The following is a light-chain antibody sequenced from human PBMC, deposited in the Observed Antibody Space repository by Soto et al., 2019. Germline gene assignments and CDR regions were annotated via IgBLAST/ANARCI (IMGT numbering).Light chain of an antibody. CDR2: GNS. Sequence: QSVLTQPPSVSGAPGQRVTISCTGSSSNIGAGYDVRWYQQLPGTAPKLLIYGNSNRPSGVPDRFSGSKSGTSASLAITGLQAEDEADYYCQSFDSGLSGYVFGTGTKLTVL. CDR3: QSFDSGLSGYV. J-gene: IGLJ1*01. CDR1: SSNIGAGYD. V-gene: IGLV1-40*01.